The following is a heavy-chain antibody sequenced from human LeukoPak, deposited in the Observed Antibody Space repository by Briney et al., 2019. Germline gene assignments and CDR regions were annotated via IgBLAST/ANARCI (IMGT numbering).Heavy chain of an antibody. D-gene: IGHD1-26*01. CDR1: GYTFTSYY. J-gene: IGHJ4*02. CDR2: INPSGGST. V-gene: IGHV1-46*01. CDR3: ARGGRIGIAGAKTISEDY. Sequence: ASVKVSCKASGYTFTSYYMHWVRQAPGQGLEWMGIINPSGGSTSYAQKFQGRVTMTRDTSTSTVYMELSSLRSEDTAVYYCARGGRIGIAGAKTISEDYWGQGTLVTVSS.